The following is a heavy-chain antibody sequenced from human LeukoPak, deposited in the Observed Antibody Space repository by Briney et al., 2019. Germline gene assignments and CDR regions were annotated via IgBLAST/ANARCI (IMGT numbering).Heavy chain of an antibody. D-gene: IGHD3-22*01. CDR1: GGSISSSNW. Sequence: SETLSLTCAVSGGSISSSNWWSWVRQPPGKGLEWIGEINHSGSTNYNPSLKSRVTISVDTSKNQFSLKLSSVTAADTAVYYCATRSGVHYYDSSGYYEPHYFDYWGQGTLVTVSS. J-gene: IGHJ4*02. CDR3: ATRSGVHYYDSSGYYEPHYFDY. V-gene: IGHV4-4*02. CDR2: INHSGST.